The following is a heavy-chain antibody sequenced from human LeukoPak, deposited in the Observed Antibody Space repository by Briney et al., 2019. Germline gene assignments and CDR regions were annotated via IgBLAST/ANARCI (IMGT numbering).Heavy chain of an antibody. J-gene: IGHJ4*02. D-gene: IGHD3-9*01. Sequence: PSETLSLTCTVSGGSISSYYWSWIRQPPGKGLEWIGYIYYSGSTNYNPSLKSRVTISVDTSKNQFSLKLSSVTAADTAVYYCARGQYEILTGYYSFFDHWGQGTLVTVSS. CDR1: GGSISSYY. V-gene: IGHV4-59*01. CDR3: ARGQYEILTGYYSFFDH. CDR2: IYYSGST.